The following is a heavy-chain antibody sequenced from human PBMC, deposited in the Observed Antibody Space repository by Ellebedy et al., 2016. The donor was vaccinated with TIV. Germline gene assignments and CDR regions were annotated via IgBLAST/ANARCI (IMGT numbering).Heavy chain of an antibody. CDR3: ASAGSYSGGSHFDN. D-gene: IGHD1-26*01. J-gene: IGHJ4*02. CDR1: GGSISGYY. Sequence: MPGGSLRLSCNVSGGSISGYYWSWIRQPAGGGLDWIGRIYSSGSTNYNPSLKSRVTMSVDTSKNQLSLTLSSVTAADTAVYYCASAGSYSGGSHFDNWGQGALVTVSS. CDR2: IYSSGST. V-gene: IGHV4-4*07.